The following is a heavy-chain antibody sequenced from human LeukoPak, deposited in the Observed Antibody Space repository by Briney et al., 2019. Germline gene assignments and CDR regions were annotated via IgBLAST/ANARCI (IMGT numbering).Heavy chain of an antibody. Sequence: PSETLSLTCAVYGGSFSGYYWSWIRQPPGKGLEWIGEINHSGSTNYNPSLKSRVTISVDTSKNQFSLKLSSVTAADTAVYYCARDRALYDSRGYYYTEDDYWGQGTLVTVSS. V-gene: IGHV4-34*01. CDR3: ARDRALYDSRGYYYTEDDY. CDR1: GGSFSGYY. CDR2: INHSGST. J-gene: IGHJ4*02. D-gene: IGHD3-22*01.